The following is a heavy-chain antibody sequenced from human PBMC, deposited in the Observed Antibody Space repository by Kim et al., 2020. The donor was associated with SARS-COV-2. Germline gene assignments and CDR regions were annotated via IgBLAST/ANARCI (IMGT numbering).Heavy chain of an antibody. Sequence: ASVKVSCKASGYTFTSYAMHWVRQAPGQRLEWMGWINAGNGNTKYSQKFQGRVTITRDTSASTAYMELSSLRSEDTAVYYCAREIINYGDLNWYFDLWGRGTLVTVSS. D-gene: IGHD4-17*01. CDR3: AREIINYGDLNWYFDL. V-gene: IGHV1-3*01. CDR1: GYTFTSYA. J-gene: IGHJ2*01. CDR2: INAGNGNT.